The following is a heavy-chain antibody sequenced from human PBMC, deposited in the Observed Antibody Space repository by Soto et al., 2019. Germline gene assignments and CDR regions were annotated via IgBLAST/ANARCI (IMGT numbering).Heavy chain of an antibody. V-gene: IGHV3-48*02. CDR3: ARDIGSAWYYFHY. D-gene: IGHD6-19*01. CDR1: VFTFSSYS. CDR2: ITPSSDTI. J-gene: IGHJ4*02. Sequence: GGSLRLSCASSVFTFSSYSMNCVRHSPGKWLEWVSYITPSSDTIYYADSVKGRFTISRDNGKNSLYLQMNSLRDEDTAVYYCARDIGSAWYYFHYWGQGNMVTVSS.